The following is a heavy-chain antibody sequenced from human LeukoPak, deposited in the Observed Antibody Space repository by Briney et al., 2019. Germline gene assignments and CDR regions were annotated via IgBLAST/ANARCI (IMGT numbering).Heavy chain of an antibody. CDR1: GFTFSSYA. CDR2: ISYDGGNK. D-gene: IGHD3-10*01. Sequence: GGSLRLSCAASGFTFSSYAMHWVRQAPGKGLEWVALISYDGGNKYYADSMKGRFTISRDNSKNTLYLQVNSLRAEDTAVYYCARTGVWFGDLNDYWGQGTLVTVSS. J-gene: IGHJ4*02. V-gene: IGHV3-30-3*01. CDR3: ARTGVWFGDLNDY.